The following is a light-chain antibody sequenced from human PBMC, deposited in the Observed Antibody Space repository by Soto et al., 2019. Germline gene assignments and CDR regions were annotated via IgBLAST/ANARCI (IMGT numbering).Light chain of an antibody. Sequence: EIVMTQSPATLSVSPGERATLSCRASQSVSSNLAWYQQKPGQTPRLLIYGASSRATGIPDRFSGSGSGTDFTLTISRLEPEDFAVYYCLQYGNSPFTFSPGTMVDIK. J-gene: IGKJ3*01. CDR1: QSVSSN. V-gene: IGKV3-20*01. CDR2: GAS. CDR3: LQYGNSPFT.